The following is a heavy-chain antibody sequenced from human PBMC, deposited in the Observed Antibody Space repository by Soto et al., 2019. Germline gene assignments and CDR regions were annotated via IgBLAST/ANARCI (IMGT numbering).Heavy chain of an antibody. CDR2: INPNSGGT. CDR3: ARDLRGDYVWFDP. V-gene: IGHV1-2*04. CDR1: GCTFTGYY. J-gene: IGHJ5*02. D-gene: IGHD4-17*01. Sequence: EASVKVSYKASGCTFTGYYMHWVRQAPGQGLEWMGWINPNSGGTNYAQKFQGWVTMTRDTSISTAYMELSRLRSDDTAVYYCARDLRGDYVWFDPWGQGTLVTVSS.